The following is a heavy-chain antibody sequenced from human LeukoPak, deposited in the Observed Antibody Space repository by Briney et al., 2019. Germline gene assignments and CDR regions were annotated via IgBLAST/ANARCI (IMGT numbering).Heavy chain of an antibody. CDR3: AIPGVAVAAPGDY. V-gene: IGHV4-34*01. Sequence: SETLSLTCAVYGGSLSGYYWSWIRQPPGKGLEWIGEINHSGSTNYNPSLKSRVTISVDTSKNQFSLKLSSVTAADTAVYYCAIPGVAVAAPGDYWGQGTLVTVSS. J-gene: IGHJ4*02. D-gene: IGHD6-19*01. CDR1: GGSLSGYY. CDR2: INHSGST.